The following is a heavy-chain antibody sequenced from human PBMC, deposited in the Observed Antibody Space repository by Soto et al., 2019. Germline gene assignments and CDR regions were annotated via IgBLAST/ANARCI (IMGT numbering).Heavy chain of an antibody. Sequence: EVQLVDSGGGFVQPGGSLRLSCAASGFTFSTYPMIWVRQAPGKGLECVGSISDSGANTYYADSVRGRFTTSRDNSKNTLYLQMNSLRDDDTAVYYCAKILSMVTSYYYGMDVWGHGTTVTVSS. D-gene: IGHD4-17*01. V-gene: IGHV3-23*04. CDR3: AKILSMVTSYYYGMDV. J-gene: IGHJ6*02. CDR2: ISDSGANT. CDR1: GFTFSTYP.